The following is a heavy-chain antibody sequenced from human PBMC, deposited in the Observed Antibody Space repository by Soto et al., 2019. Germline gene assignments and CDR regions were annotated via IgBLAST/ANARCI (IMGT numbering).Heavy chain of an antibody. J-gene: IGHJ4*02. CDR2: IHHSGST. Sequence: SETLSLTCALYGGSFDGYYWSWIRQSPGKGLEWIGEIHHSGSTKYNPSLKSRVSLSVDTSTKQFSLKMTSMTAADRGVYYRARGVDSWSGYLFWGQGTPVTVSS. V-gene: IGHV4-34*01. CDR1: GGSFDGYY. D-gene: IGHD3-3*01. CDR3: ARGVDSWSGYLF.